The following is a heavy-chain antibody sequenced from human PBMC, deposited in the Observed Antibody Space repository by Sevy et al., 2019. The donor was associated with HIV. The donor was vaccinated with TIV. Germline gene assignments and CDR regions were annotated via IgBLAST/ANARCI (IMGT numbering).Heavy chain of an antibody. CDR3: ARARRTMNAYFDY. D-gene: IGHD3-22*01. J-gene: IGHJ4*02. CDR1: GFTFSSYA. Sequence: GGSLRLSCAASGFTFSSYAMHWVRQAPGKGLEWVAVISYDGSNKYYADSVKGRFTISRDNSKNTLYLQMNSLRAEDTDVYYCARARRTMNAYFDYWGQGTLVTVSS. CDR2: ISYDGSNK. V-gene: IGHV3-30-3*01.